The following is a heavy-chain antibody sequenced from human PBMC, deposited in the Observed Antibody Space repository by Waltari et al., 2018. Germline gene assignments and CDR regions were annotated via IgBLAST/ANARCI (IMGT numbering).Heavy chain of an antibody. V-gene: IGHV3-23*01. CDR1: GFSFMGFA. CDR3: AKGSRGYTNYFFDS. J-gene: IGHJ4*02. Sequence: EVQLLESAGGLVQRGEALRLSCAASGFSFMGFAMTWVRLAPGEGLECVASISGSGATPFYADSVKGRFTIVRDNSRDTVYLQMNSLRVDDSAVYYCAKGSRGYTNYFFDSWGQGTLVSVSS. D-gene: IGHD3-16*02. CDR2: ISGSGATP.